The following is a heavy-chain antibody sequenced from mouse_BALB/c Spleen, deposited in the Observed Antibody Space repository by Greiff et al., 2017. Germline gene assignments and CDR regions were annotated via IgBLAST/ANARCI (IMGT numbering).Heavy chain of an antibody. J-gene: IGHJ3*01. CDR1: GDSITSGY. CDR3: ARYGGNPAWFAY. V-gene: IGHV3-8*02. CDR2: ISYSGST. Sequence: VQLKESGPSLVKPSQTLSLTCSVSGDSITSGYWHWVRKFPGKKLEYMGYISYSGSTYYNPSLKSRISITRDTSKNQYYLQLNSVTTEDTATYYCARYGGNPAWFAYWGQGTLVTVSA. D-gene: IGHD2-1*01.